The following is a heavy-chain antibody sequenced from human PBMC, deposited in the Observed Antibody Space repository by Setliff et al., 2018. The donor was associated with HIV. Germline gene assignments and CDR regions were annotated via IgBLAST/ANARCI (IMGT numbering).Heavy chain of an antibody. V-gene: IGHV4-34*01. CDR1: GGSLDGYY. CDR2: INHSGST. Sequence: SETLSLTCTVYGGSLDGYYWSWIRQPPGKGLEWIGEINHSGSTNYNPSLKSRVTLSADTSKNQVSLRLRSVTAADTAVYYCARDYWIPGRWFDPWGQGTLVTLL. CDR3: ARDYWIPGRWFDP. D-gene: IGHD3-3*01. J-gene: IGHJ5*02.